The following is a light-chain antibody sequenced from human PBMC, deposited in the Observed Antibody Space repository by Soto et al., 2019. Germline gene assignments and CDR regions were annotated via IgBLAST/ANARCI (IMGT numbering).Light chain of an antibody. CDR3: QQRSDRPIS. J-gene: IGKJ4*01. CDR2: DTS. CDR1: QSVSTY. V-gene: IGKV3-11*01. Sequence: EIVLTQSPGTLSLSPGERATLSCRASQSVSTYLAWYQQKPGQSPRLLIYDTSKRATGIPARFSGSWSWTDFTLTISTLQPEDFAVYYCQQRSDRPISLGGGTKVDIK.